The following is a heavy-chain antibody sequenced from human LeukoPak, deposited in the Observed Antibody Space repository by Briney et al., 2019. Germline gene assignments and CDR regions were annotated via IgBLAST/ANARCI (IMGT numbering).Heavy chain of an antibody. D-gene: IGHD6-6*01. CDR1: GGSISSYY. CDR2: IYTSGST. Sequence: SETLSLTCTVSGGSISSYYWSWIRQPAGKGLEWIGRIYTSGSTNYNPSLKSRVTMSVDTSKNQFSLKLSSVTAADTAVYYCARGLAGLPSIAAPLADYWGQGTLVTVSS. V-gene: IGHV4-4*07. J-gene: IGHJ4*02. CDR3: ARGLAGLPSIAAPLADY.